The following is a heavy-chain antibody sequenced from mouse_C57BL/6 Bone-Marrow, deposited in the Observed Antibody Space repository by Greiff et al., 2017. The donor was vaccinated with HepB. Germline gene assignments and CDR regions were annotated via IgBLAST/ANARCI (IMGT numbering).Heavy chain of an antibody. D-gene: IGHD3-2*02. V-gene: IGHV1-81*01. CDR3: AAQATFAY. J-gene: IGHJ3*01. CDR2: IYPRSGNT. Sequence: VKLVESGAELARPGASVKLSCKASGYTFTSYGISWVKQRTGQGLEGIGEIYPRSGNTYYNEKFKGKATLTADKSSSTAYMELRSLTSEDSAVYFCAAQATFAYWGQGTLVTVSA. CDR1: GYTFTSYG.